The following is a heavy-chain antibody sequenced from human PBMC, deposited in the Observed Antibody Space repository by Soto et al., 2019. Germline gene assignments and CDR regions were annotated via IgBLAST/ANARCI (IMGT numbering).Heavy chain of an antibody. CDR1: GFTFGNYW. CDR2: MKSDGSTT. J-gene: IGHJ4*02. Sequence: PGGSLRLSCAASGFTFGNYWMHWVRQAPGKGLGWVSRMKSDGSTTNDADSVNGRFTVSRDNARNTLHLQMNSLRAEDTAVYYCATAEVDYWGPGTLVTSPQ. CDR3: ATAEVDY. V-gene: IGHV3-74*01.